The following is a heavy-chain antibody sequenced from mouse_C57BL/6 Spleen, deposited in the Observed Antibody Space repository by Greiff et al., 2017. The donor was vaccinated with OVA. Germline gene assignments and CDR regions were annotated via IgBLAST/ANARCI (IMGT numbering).Heavy chain of an antibody. D-gene: IGHD2-5*01. CDR2: IDPNRGGT. Sequence: QVQLQQPGAELVKPGASVKLSCKASGYTFTSYWMHWVKQRPGRGLEWIGRIDPNRGGTKYNEKFKSKATLTVDKPSSTAYMQLSSLTSDDSAVYYCAREVAYYSNSPWFAYWGQGTLVTVSA. CDR1: GYTFTSYW. V-gene: IGHV1-72*01. CDR3: AREVAYYSNSPWFAY. J-gene: IGHJ3*01.